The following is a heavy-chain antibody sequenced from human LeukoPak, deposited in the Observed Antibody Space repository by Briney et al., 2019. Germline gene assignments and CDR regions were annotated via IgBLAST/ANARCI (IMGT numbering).Heavy chain of an antibody. CDR2: IHKDGSSI. CDR3: ARAQYLADDVFDI. CDR1: GFTFSTYW. Sequence: PGGSLRLSCAASGFTFSTYWMHWVRQAPGKGLVWGSRIHKDGSSITYADSVNGRFIISRDNVKNTLFLQMNSLRVEDTAVYYCARAQYLADDVFDIWGQGTVVTVSS. J-gene: IGHJ3*02. V-gene: IGHV3-74*01. D-gene: IGHD2-2*01.